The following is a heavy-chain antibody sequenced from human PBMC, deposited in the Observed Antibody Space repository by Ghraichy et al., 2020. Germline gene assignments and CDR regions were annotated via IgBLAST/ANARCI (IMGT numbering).Heavy chain of an antibody. D-gene: IGHD3-10*01. CDR3: ARGFRYSGSGGNRGPSGKMDICDV. Sequence: SETLSLTCAVYGGSFTGYHWTWIRQTPGKGLEWIGEVNHSAGTTYNPSLQSRVSIAADTSKNQFFLGLRSVTAADTAFYFCARGFRYSGSGGNRGPSGKMDICDVWGQGTEVTVS. V-gene: IGHV4-34*01. J-gene: IGHJ3*01. CDR1: GGSFTGYH. CDR2: VNHSAGT.